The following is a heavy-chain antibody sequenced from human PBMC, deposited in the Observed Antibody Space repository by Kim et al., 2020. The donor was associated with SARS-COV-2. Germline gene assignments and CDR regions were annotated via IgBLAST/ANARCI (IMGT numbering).Heavy chain of an antibody. CDR3: ARVPQAVAGFYYYYYGMDV. J-gene: IGHJ6*04. Sequence: SETLSLTCTVSGGSISSGDYYWSWIRQPPGKGLEWIGYIYYSGSTYYNPSLKSRVTISVDTSKNQFSLKLSSVTAADTAVYYCARVPQAVAGFYYYYYGMDVWGKGTTVTVSS. CDR2: IYYSGST. CDR1: GGSISSGDYY. V-gene: IGHV4-30-4*01. D-gene: IGHD6-19*01.